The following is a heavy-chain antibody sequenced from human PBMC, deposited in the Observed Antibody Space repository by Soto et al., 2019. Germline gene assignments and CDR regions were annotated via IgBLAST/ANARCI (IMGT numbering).Heavy chain of an antibody. CDR3: VKVWGGYYFDY. CDR1: GFSFSHYA. D-gene: IGHD7-27*01. Sequence: EVQLVESGGGLVQPGGSLRLSCSASGFSFSHYAMHWVRQAPGEGLEYVSEISSNGGNTYYADSVKGRFTISRDNSKNTLYLQMSSLRAEDTAVYYCVKVWGGYYFDYWGQGTLVTVSS. J-gene: IGHJ4*02. V-gene: IGHV3-64D*08. CDR2: ISSNGGNT.